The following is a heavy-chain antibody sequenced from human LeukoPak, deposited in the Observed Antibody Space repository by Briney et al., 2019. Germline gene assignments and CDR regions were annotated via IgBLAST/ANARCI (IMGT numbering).Heavy chain of an antibody. V-gene: IGHV7-4-1*02. D-gene: IGHD6-13*01. Sequence: ASVKVSCKASGYTFTSYGISWVRQAPGQGLEWMGWINTNTGNPTYAQGFTGRFVFSLDTSVSTAYLQISSLKAEDTAVYYCARHGDSSSWSYWGRGTLVTVSS. CDR3: ARHGDSSSWSY. CDR2: INTNTGNP. J-gene: IGHJ4*02. CDR1: GYTFTSYG.